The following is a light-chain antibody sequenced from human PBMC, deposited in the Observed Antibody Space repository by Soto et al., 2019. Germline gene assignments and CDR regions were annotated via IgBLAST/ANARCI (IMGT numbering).Light chain of an antibody. J-gene: IGKJ1*01. V-gene: IGKV3-11*01. CDR2: DGS. Sequence: EIVLTQSPATLSLSPGERATLSCRASQSVSSYLGWYQQKPGQAPRLLIYDGSNRATGIPARFSGSGSGTDFTLIISSLEPEDFAVYYCQQRSNWPLWTFGQGTKVEIK. CDR3: QQRSNWPLWT. CDR1: QSVSSY.